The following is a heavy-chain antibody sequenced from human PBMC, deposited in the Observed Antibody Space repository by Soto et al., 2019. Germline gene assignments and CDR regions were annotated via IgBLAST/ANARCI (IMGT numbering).Heavy chain of an antibody. Sequence: SLRLSCAASGFPFRNAWMLWVRQAPGKGLEWGGRIKRKSDGGTTDYAAPVKGRFTISRDDSANTLYLQMNSLKIEDSAVYFCALNDYLGHWGQGARATLS. D-gene: IGHD4-17*01. CDR1: GFPFRNAW. CDR3: ALNDYLGH. V-gene: IGHV3-15*01. J-gene: IGHJ4*02. CDR2: IKRKSDGGTT.